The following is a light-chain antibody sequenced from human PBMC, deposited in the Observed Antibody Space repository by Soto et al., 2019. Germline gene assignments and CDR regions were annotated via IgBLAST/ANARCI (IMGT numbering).Light chain of an antibody. Sequence: EIVLAQSPGTLSLSPGESATLSCRASQSVSSSFLAWYQQKAGQAPRLLIYGASRRATGIPDRFSGSGSGTDFTLTISRPEPEDFAVYYCQQYVSSPWAFGQGTKVDIK. CDR3: QQYVSSPWA. J-gene: IGKJ1*01. V-gene: IGKV3-20*01. CDR2: GAS. CDR1: QSVSSSF.